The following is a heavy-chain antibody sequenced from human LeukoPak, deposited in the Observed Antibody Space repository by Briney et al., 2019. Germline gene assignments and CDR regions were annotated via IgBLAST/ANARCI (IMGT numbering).Heavy chain of an antibody. CDR2: IYYSGSP. CDR3: ARVPKDFWSGFDY. Sequence: PSQTLSLTCTVSGGSISSGDYYWSWIRQPPGKGLEWIGYIYYSGSPYYNPSLKIRVTISVDTSKNQFSLKLSSVTAADTAVYYCARVPKDFWSGFDYWGQGTLVTVSS. J-gene: IGHJ4*02. D-gene: IGHD3-3*01. V-gene: IGHV4-30-4*08. CDR1: GGSISSGDYY.